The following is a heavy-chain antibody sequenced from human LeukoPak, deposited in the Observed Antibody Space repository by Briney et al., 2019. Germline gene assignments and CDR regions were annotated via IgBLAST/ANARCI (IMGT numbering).Heavy chain of an antibody. D-gene: IGHD4-17*01. J-gene: IGHJ4*02. CDR1: GYTFTSYD. CDR3: VRSAPVGGGLYGDYELQIDY. CDR2: MNPNSGNT. Sequence: ASVKVSCKASGYTFTSYDINWVRQATGQGLEWMGWMNPNSGNTGYAQKVQGRVTMTRNTSISTAYMELSSLRSEDTAVYYCVRSAPVGGGLYGDYELQIDYWGQGTLVTVSS. V-gene: IGHV1-8*01.